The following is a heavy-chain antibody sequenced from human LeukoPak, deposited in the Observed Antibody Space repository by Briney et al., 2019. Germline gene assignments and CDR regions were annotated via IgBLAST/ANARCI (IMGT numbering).Heavy chain of an antibody. Sequence: PSETLSLTCAVYGGSFSGYYWSWVRQAPGKGLEWVSAISGSGGSTYYADSVKGRFTISRDNSKNTLYLQMNSLRAEDTAVYYCAKDPLPDYWGQGTLVTVSS. CDR2: ISGSGGST. V-gene: IGHV3-23*01. J-gene: IGHJ4*02. CDR3: AKDPLPDY. CDR1: GGSFSGYY.